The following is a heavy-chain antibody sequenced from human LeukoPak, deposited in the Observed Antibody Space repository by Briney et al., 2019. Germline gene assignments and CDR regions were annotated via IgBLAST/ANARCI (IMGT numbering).Heavy chain of an antibody. CDR3: ARDLGILWKLAYS. CDR2: ISYDGLNK. CDR1: GFTFNDHP. V-gene: IGHV3-30*04. Sequence: GGSLRLSCAAFGFTFNDHPMHWIRLAPHKGLEWVAVISYDGLNKYYSHSVKDRFTVSRDNVNNILYLQMNRLRTEDTAVYYCARDLGILWKLAYSWGQGTLVTVSS. J-gene: IGHJ5*02. D-gene: IGHD2-21*01.